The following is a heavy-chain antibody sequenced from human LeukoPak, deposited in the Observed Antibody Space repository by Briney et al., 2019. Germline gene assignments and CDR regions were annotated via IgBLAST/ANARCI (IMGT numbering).Heavy chain of an antibody. D-gene: IGHD2-2*01. CDR2: ISGSGGST. CDR3: AKTGGYCSSTSCPAPYYFDY. Sequence: PGGSLRPSCAASGFTFSSYAMSWVRQAPGKGLEWVSAISGSGGSTYYADSVKGRFTISRDNSKNTLYLQMNSLRAEDTAVYYCAKTGGYCSSTSCPAPYYFDYWGQGTLVTVSS. J-gene: IGHJ4*02. CDR1: GFTFSSYA. V-gene: IGHV3-23*01.